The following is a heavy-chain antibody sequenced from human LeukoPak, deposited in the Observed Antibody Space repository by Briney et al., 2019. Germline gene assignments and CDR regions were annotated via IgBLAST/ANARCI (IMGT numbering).Heavy chain of an antibody. CDR3: ARETGQQLAPFDY. CDR2: INPSGDST. D-gene: IGHD6-13*01. CDR1: GYTFTSYY. Sequence: ASVKVSCKASGYTFTSYYMHWVRQAPGQGLEWMGIINPSGDSTSYAQKFQGRVTMTRDTSTSTVYMELSRLRSEDTAVYYCARETGQQLAPFDYWGQGTLVTVSS. J-gene: IGHJ4*02. V-gene: IGHV1-46*01.